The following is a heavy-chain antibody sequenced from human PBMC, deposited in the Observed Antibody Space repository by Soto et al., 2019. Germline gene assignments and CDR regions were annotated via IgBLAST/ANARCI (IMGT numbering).Heavy chain of an antibody. CDR2: IFSSGTT. J-gene: IGHJ6*02. Sequence: SETLSLTCTVSGDTISSGNQYWSWIRQPPGKGLEWIGYIFSSGTTYYNPSLKSRLTMSLDASQNQFSLKLNSLTDADTAVYFCARVPSPFDYYYAMDVWGQGTTVTVSS. V-gene: IGHV4-30-4*01. CDR3: ARVPSPFDYYYAMDV. CDR1: GDTISSGNQY. D-gene: IGHD3-16*01.